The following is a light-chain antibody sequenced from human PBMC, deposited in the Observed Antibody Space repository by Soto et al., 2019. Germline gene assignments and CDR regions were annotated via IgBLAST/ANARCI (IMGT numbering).Light chain of an antibody. J-gene: IGKJ4*01. CDR3: QPYNKWPLT. Sequence: IVLTHSPATLSFSPGERATLSCRASQSVSSYLAWYQQKPGQAPRLLIYDASNRATGIPARFSGSGSGAEFTLTINSLQSEDFAVYYCQPYNKWPLTFGGGTKVDIK. CDR2: DAS. CDR1: QSVSSY. V-gene: IGKV3-11*01.